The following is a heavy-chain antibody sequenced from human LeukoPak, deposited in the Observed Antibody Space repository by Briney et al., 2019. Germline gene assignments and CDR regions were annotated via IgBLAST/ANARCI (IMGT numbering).Heavy chain of an antibody. CDR2: ISGSGGTT. Sequence: GGSLRLSCAASGFTVSSNYMSWVRQAPGKGLEWVSGISGSGGTTYYADSVKGWFTISRDNSKNTLYLQMNSLRAEDTAVYYCAKDKRNHDSYSSFLFDPWGQGTLVTVSS. V-gene: IGHV3-23*01. D-gene: IGHD6-19*01. J-gene: IGHJ5*02. CDR3: AKDKRNHDSYSSFLFDP. CDR1: GFTVSSNY.